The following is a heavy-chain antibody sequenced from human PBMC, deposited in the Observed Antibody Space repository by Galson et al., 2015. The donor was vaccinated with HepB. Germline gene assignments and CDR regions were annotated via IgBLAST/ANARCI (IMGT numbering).Heavy chain of an antibody. V-gene: IGHV3-15*07. CDR1: GFTFRNAW. D-gene: IGHD6-13*01. CDR2: IKSKTDGGTT. Sequence: SLRLSCADSGFTFRNAWLNGVRQAPGKGREWVGRIKSKTDGGTTDYAAPVKGRFTISRDNSNNTLYLQMNSRKTEDTAVYYCTTLGESSSWYYYYYGMDVWGQGTTVTVSS. CDR3: TTLGESSSWYYYYYGMDV. J-gene: IGHJ6*02.